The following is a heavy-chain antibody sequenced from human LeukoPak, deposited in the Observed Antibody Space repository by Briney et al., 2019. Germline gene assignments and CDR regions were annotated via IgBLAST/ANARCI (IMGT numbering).Heavy chain of an antibody. CDR2: ISSTSIYI. V-gene: IGHV3-21*01. D-gene: IGHD4-17*01. CDR1: GFTFSPYT. J-gene: IGHJ4*02. Sequence: GGSLRLSCAASGFTFSPYTMNWVRQAPGKGLEWVSSISSTSIYIQYADSLKGRFTISRDNAKNSLFLQMNSLRAEDTAVYYRARGSIWKTTVTTGYWGQGTLVTVSS. CDR3: ARGSIWKTTVTTGY.